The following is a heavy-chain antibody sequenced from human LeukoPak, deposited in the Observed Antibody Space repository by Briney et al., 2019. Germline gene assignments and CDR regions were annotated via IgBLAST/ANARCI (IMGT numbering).Heavy chain of an antibody. D-gene: IGHD1-1*01. Sequence: PGGSLRLSCAASGFTFSSYVMSWVRQAPGKGLEWVSSISGSGSTTYYADAVKGRITISRDNAKNTLYLHMNILRPEETGVYYCAKRVSGTTFYWGQGTLVTVSS. J-gene: IGHJ4*02. CDR2: ISGSGSTT. CDR3: AKRVSGTTFY. V-gene: IGHV3-23*01. CDR1: GFTFSSYV.